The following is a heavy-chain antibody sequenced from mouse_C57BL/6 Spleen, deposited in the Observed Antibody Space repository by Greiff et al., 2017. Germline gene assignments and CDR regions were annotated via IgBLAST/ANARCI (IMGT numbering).Heavy chain of an antibody. CDR2: IDPSDSYT. J-gene: IGHJ4*01. CDR1: GYTFTSYW. D-gene: IGHD2-1*01. Sequence: VQLQQPGAELVKPGASVKLSCKASGYTFTSYWMQWVKQRPGQGLEWIGEIDPSDSYTNYNQKFKGKATLTVDTSSSTAYMQLSSLTSEDSAVYDCARWNGGKPAMDYWGQGTSVTVSS. CDR3: ARWNGGKPAMDY. V-gene: IGHV1-50*01.